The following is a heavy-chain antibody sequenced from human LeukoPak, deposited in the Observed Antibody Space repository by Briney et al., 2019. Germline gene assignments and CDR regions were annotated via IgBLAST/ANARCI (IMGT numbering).Heavy chain of an antibody. V-gene: IGHV1-18*04. CDR2: IGGYYGGDT. CDR3: ASDLWNFYDSSGYYRDFDY. J-gene: IGHJ4*02. D-gene: IGHD3-22*01. CDR1: GYTFTSYY. Sequence: ASVKVSCKASGYTFTSYYMHWVRQAPGQGLEWMGWIGGYYGGDTNYAQKFQGRVTVTTDTSTSTAYMELRSLRSDDTAVYYCASDLWNFYDSSGYYRDFDYWGQGTLVTVSS.